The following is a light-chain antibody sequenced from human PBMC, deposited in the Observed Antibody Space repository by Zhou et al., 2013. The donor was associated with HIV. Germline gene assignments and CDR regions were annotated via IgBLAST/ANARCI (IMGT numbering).Light chain of an antibody. Sequence: DIQMTQSPSSLSASVGDRVTITCQASQDISNYLNWYQQKPGKAPKLLINDASSLETGVPSRFSGSGSGTDFTFTISRLQPEDVATYYCQQYDDVPRTFGQGTKLEIK. V-gene: IGKV1-33*01. J-gene: IGKJ2*01. CDR1: QDISNY. CDR2: DAS. CDR3: QQYDDVPRT.